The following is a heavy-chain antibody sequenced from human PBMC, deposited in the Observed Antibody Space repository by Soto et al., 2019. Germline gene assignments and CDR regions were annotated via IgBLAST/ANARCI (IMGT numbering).Heavy chain of an antibody. Sequence: QVQLQQWGAGLLKPSETLSLTCAVYGGSFSGYYWSWIRQPPGKGLEWIGEINHSGSTNYNPSLKRRVTLSVDTSKNRFSLKLSSVTAADTAVYYCARGRKIFVVVIRYYYYYMDVWGKGTTVTVSS. J-gene: IGHJ6*03. CDR3: ARGRKIFVVVIRYYYYYMDV. CDR1: GGSFSGYY. V-gene: IGHV4-34*01. D-gene: IGHD3-3*01. CDR2: INHSGST.